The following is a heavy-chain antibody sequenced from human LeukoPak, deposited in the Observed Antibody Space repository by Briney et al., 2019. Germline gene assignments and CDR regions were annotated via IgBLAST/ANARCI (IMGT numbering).Heavy chain of an antibody. J-gene: IGHJ6*03. Sequence: GGSLRLSCAASGFTFSKFWMSWVRQVPGKGLEWVANIKEDGSTKHYVDSVKGRFTISRDNAKNSLYLQMNSLRAEDTAVYYCARESYSSGWYRDLYYYYYMDVWGKGTTVTVSS. D-gene: IGHD6-19*01. V-gene: IGHV3-7*01. CDR1: GFTFSKFW. CDR3: ARESYSSGWYRDLYYYYYMDV. CDR2: IKEDGSTK.